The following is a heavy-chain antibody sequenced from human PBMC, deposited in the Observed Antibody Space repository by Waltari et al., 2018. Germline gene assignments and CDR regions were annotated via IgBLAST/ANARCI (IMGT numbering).Heavy chain of an antibody. J-gene: IGHJ4*02. Sequence: QVQLVESGGGVVQPGRSLRLSCAASGFTFSSYGMHWVRQAPGKGLEWVAVIWYDGSNKDYADSVKGRFTISRDNSKNTLYLQMNSLRAEDTAVYYCARGLKYYDFWSGYYFWGQGTLVTVSS. CDR1: GFTFSSYG. D-gene: IGHD3-3*01. V-gene: IGHV3-33*01. CDR3: ARGLKYYDFWSGYYF. CDR2: IWYDGSNK.